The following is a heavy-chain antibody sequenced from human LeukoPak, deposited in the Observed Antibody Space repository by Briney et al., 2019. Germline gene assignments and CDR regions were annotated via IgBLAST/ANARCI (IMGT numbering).Heavy chain of an antibody. CDR2: INLSGGST. CDR3: AANRPPNNDAFDI. V-gene: IGHV1-46*01. Sequence: ASVKDSCMPSVYSFTSYYMHWVRPAPGQGGGRMGIINLSGGSTSYAQKFQGRATMTRDMSTSTVYMELSSLTSEDTAVYYCAANRPPNNDAFDIWGQGTMVTVSS. J-gene: IGHJ3*02. D-gene: IGHD1-14*01. CDR1: VYSFTSYY.